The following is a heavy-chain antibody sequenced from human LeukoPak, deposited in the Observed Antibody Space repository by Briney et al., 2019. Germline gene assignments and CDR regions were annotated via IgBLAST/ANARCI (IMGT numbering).Heavy chain of an antibody. D-gene: IGHD2-15*01. J-gene: IGHJ5*02. Sequence: GASVKVSCKASGYTFTSYAMHWVRQAPGQRLEWMGWINAGNGNTKYSQKFQGRVTITRDTSASTAYMELSSLRSEDTAVYYCARDLSKGYCSGGSCYNNWFDPWGQGTLVTVSS. CDR3: ARDLSKGYCSGGSCYNNWFDP. V-gene: IGHV1-3*01. CDR2: INAGNGNT. CDR1: GYTFTSYA.